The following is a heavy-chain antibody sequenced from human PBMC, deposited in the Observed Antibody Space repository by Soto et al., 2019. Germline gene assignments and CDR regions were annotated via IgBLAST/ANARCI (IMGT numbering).Heavy chain of an antibody. J-gene: IGHJ4*02. Sequence: PGGSLRLSCAASGFTFSSYAMSWVRQAPGKGLEWVSAISGSGGSTYYADSVKGRFTISRDNSKNTLYLQMNSLRAEDTAVYYCAKWSMVRGVIIDDYWGQGTLVTVSS. CDR2: ISGSGGST. V-gene: IGHV3-23*01. D-gene: IGHD3-10*01. CDR3: AKWSMVRGVIIDDY. CDR1: GFTFSSYA.